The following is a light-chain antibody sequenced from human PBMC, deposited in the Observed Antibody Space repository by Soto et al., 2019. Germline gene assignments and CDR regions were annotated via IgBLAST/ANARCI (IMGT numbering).Light chain of an antibody. V-gene: IGLV1-40*01. Sequence: QSVLTQPPSVSGVPGQRVTIPCTGSTSNIGAGYDVHWYQQVSGTAPKLLIYANNNRPLGVPDRFSGSKSGTSATLAIAVFQAEDETDYSFQSYDNSLSGCVFGGGTKLTVL. CDR1: TSNIGAGYD. J-gene: IGLJ2*01. CDR3: QSYDNSLSGCV. CDR2: ANN.